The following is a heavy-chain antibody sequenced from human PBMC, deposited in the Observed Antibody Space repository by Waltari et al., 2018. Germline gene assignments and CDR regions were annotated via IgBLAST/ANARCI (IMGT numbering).Heavy chain of an antibody. Sequence: QVQLQQWGAGLLKPSETLSLTCAVYGGSFSGYYWRWFRQPPGKGLEWIGEINHSGSTNYNPSLKSRVTISVDTSKNQFSLKLSSVTAADTAVYYCARHRRLYSSSWSHFDYWGQGTLVTVSS. D-gene: IGHD6-13*01. V-gene: IGHV4-34*01. CDR3: ARHRRLYSSSWSHFDY. CDR2: INHSGST. J-gene: IGHJ4*02. CDR1: GGSFSGYY.